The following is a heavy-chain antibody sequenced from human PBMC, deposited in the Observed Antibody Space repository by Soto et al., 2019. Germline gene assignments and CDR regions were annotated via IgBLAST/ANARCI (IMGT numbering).Heavy chain of an antibody. Sequence: QVHLVQSGAEVRKPGASVKVSCKASGYTFSSYAMHWVRQAPGQRLEWMGWINAGYGNTKSSQKFQDRVTISRDTSASTAYMELTSLRSEDPAVYYCARDTGDGTFDFWGQGTLVTVSS. V-gene: IGHV1-3*01. CDR1: GYTFSSYA. CDR2: INAGYGNT. D-gene: IGHD7-27*01. CDR3: ARDTGDGTFDF. J-gene: IGHJ4*02.